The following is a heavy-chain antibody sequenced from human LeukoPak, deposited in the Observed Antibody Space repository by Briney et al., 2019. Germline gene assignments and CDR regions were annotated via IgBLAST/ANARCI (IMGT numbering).Heavy chain of an antibody. J-gene: IGHJ4*02. V-gene: IGHV3-74*01. D-gene: IGHD2/OR15-2a*01. Sequence: GGSLRLSCAASGFTFSNYWMHWVRQAPGEALMWVSRINSDGSWTSYADSVKGRFTISKDNAKNTVYLQMNNLRAEDTAVYYCVSFYETYWGRGTLVTVSS. CDR1: GFTFSNYW. CDR2: INSDGSWT. CDR3: VSFYETY.